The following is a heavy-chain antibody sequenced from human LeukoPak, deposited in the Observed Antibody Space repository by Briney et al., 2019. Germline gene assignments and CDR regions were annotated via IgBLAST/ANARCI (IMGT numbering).Heavy chain of an antibody. CDR1: GFIFNNYW. D-gene: IGHD5-12*01. V-gene: IGHV3-74*01. J-gene: IGHJ4*02. CDR2: INTDEIST. Sequence: GGSLRLSCAASGFIFNNYWMHWVRQAPGKGLVWVSRINTDEISTTYADSVKGRFTTSRDNAKNTLYLQMNSLRAEDTAVYYCTTEGIVATIVPDYWGQGTLVTVSS. CDR3: TTEGIVATIVPDY.